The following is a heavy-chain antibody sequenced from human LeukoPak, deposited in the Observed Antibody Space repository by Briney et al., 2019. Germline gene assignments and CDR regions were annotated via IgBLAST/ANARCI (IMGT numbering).Heavy chain of an antibody. CDR2: IKQDGSEK. CDR1: GFTFSSYW. CDR3: ARDLGGGSGSYYPFDP. J-gene: IGHJ5*02. D-gene: IGHD3-10*01. V-gene: IGHV3-7*03. Sequence: GGSLRLSCAASGFTFSSYWMSWVRQAPGKGLEWVANIKQDGSEKYYVDSVKGRFTISRDNAKNSLYLQMNSLRAEDTAVYYCARDLGGGSGSYYPFDPWGQGTLVAVSS.